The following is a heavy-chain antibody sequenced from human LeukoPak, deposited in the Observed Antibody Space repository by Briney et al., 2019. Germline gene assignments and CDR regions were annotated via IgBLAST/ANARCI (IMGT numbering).Heavy chain of an antibody. CDR1: GYSFTSYW. CDR3: ARHRRIAAAGGYYYYGMDV. V-gene: IGHV5-10-1*01. J-gene: IGHJ6*02. Sequence: GESLKISCKGSGYSFTSYWISWVRRMPGKGLEWMGRIDPSDSYTNYSPSFQGHVTISADKSISTAYLQWSSLKASDTAMYYCARHRRIAAAGGYYYYGMDVWGQGTTVTVSS. D-gene: IGHD6-13*01. CDR2: IDPSDSYT.